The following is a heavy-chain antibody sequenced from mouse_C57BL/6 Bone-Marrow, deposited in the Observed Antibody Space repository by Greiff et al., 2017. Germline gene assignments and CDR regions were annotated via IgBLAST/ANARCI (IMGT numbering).Heavy chain of an antibody. CDR2: ISSGSSTI. CDR3: ARTYYYGSSTLDY. J-gene: IGHJ2*01. V-gene: IGHV5-17*01. Sequence: EMKLMESGGGLVKPGGSLKLSCAASGFTFSDYGMHWVRQAPEKGLEWVAYISSGSSTIYYADTVKGRFTISRDNAKNTLFLQMTSLRSEDTAMYYCARTYYYGSSTLDYWGQGTTLTVSS. CDR1: GFTFSDYG. D-gene: IGHD1-1*01.